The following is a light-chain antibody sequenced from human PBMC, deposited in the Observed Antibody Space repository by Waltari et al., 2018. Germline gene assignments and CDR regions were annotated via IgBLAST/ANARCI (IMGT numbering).Light chain of an antibody. CDR2: DVN. V-gene: IGLV2-14*03. CDR1: SSDIGAYNF. CDR3: SSYTTGSTRYV. Sequence: QSALTQPASVSGSPGQSITIPCTGTSSDIGAYNFVSWYQKHPGKAPKVMIYDVNNRPSVVSSRFSGYKSGNTASLTSAGLQAEDEADYYCSSYTTGSTRYVFGSGTKVTVL. J-gene: IGLJ1*01.